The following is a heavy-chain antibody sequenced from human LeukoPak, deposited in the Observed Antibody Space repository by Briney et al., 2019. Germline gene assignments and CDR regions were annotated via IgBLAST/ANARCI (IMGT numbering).Heavy chain of an antibody. J-gene: IGHJ4*02. CDR3: ARDTTYYYDSSGYYSLDY. CDR1: GFTFSSYS. Sequence: GGSLRLSCAASGFTFSSYSMSWIRQAPGKGLEWVSYISSSGSTIYYADSVKGRFTISRDNAKNSLYLQMNSLRAEDTAVYYCARDTTYYYDSSGYYSLDYWGQGTLVTVSS. CDR2: ISSSGSTI. V-gene: IGHV3-48*04. D-gene: IGHD3-22*01.